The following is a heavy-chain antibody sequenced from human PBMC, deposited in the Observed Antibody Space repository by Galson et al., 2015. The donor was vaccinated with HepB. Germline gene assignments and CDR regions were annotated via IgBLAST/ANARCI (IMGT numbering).Heavy chain of an antibody. Sequence: SLRLSCAASGFTFSSSEMNWVRQAPGKGLEWVSYISSSGSTIYYADSVRGRFTISRDNAKNSLYLQMNSLRAEDTAVYYCARDLGVLLTDCPVYGDCAPVRYWYFELWGCGTLVTVSS. CDR3: ARDLGVLLTDCPVYGDCAPVRYWYFEL. V-gene: IGHV3-48*03. CDR1: GFTFSSSE. D-gene: IGHD4-17*01. J-gene: IGHJ2*01. CDR2: ISSSGSTI.